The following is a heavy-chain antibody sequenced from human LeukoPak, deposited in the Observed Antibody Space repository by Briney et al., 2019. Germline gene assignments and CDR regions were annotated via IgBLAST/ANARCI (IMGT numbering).Heavy chain of an antibody. V-gene: IGHV4-61*02. CDR3: ARQVVVACHGY. CDR2: IYTSGST. Sequence: SQTLSLTCTVSGGSISSGSYYWSWIRQPAGKGLEWIGRIYTSGSTNYNPSLKSRVTISVDTSKNQFSLKLSSVTAADTAVYYCARQVVVACHGYWGQGTLVTVSS. J-gene: IGHJ4*02. D-gene: IGHD2-15*01. CDR1: GGSISSGSYY.